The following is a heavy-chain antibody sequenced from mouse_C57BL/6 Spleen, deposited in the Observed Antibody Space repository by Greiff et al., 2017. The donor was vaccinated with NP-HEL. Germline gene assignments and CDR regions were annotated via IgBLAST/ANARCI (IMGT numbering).Heavy chain of an antibody. Sequence: LVESGPELVKPGASVKISCKASGYAFSSSWMNWVKQRPGKGLEWIGRIYPGDGDTNYNGKFKGKATLTADKSSSTAYMQLSSLTSEDSAVYFCARGIYYYGSSYLDYWGQGTTLTVSS. J-gene: IGHJ2*01. D-gene: IGHD1-1*01. CDR2: IYPGDGDT. CDR3: ARGIYYYGSSYLDY. CDR1: GYAFSSSW. V-gene: IGHV1-82*01.